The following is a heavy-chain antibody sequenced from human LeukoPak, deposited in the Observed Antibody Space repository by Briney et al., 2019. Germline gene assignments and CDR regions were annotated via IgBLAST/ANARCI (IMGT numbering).Heavy chain of an antibody. CDR1: GGSISSSSYY. D-gene: IGHD4-23*01. J-gene: IGHJ4*02. V-gene: IGHV4-39*07. CDR2: IYYSGST. CDR3: ARATDHAGNPNFDY. Sequence: SETLSLTCTASGGSISSSSYYWGWIRQPPGKGLEWIGSIYYSGSTYYNPSLKSRVTISVDTSKNQFSLKLSSVTAADTAVYYCARATDHAGNPNFDYWGQGTLVTVSS.